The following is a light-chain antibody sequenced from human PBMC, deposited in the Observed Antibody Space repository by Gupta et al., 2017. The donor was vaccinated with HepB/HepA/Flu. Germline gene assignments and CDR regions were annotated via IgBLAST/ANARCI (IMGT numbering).Light chain of an antibody. CDR2: EVS. J-gene: IGLJ2*01. CDR3: CSYASSSTVV. CDR1: SSDVGSYNL. Sequence: QSALTQPASVSGSPGQSITIPCTGTSSDVGSYNLVSWYQQHPGKAPKLLIYEVSKRPSGVSTRFSASKSGNTASLTISGPQAEDEADYYCCSYASSSTVVFGGGTKLTVL. V-gene: IGLV2-23*02.